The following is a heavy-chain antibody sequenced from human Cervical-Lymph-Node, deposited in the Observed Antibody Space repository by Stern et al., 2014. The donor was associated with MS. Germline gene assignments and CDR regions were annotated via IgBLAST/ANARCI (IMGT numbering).Heavy chain of an antibody. CDR3: TTGVDY. D-gene: IGHD1-26*01. CDR2: MRSKVNNYAT. J-gene: IGHJ4*02. V-gene: IGHV3-73*01. Sequence: EVQLVESGGDLVQPGGSLKLSCAASGLTFSGSAMHLVRQASGKGLEWVGRMRSKVNNYATTYAASVKGRFTISRDDSKSTAYLQMNSLKIEDTAVYYCTTGVDYWGQGTLVTVSS. CDR1: GLTFSGSA.